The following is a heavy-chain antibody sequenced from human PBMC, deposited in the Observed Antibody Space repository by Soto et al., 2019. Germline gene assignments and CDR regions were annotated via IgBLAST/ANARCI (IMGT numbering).Heavy chain of an antibody. J-gene: IGHJ4*02. D-gene: IGHD3-3*01. CDR2: IYWNDDK. CDR3: AHVRFWSDYYPFDN. V-gene: IGHV2-5*01. CDR1: GFSLSSSGVG. Sequence: SGPTLVNPTQTLTLTCTFSGFSLSSSGVGVGWVRQPPGKALEWLALIYWNDDKRYTPSLKSRLTITKDSSENQVVLTMTSMDPVDTGTYYCAHVRFWSDYYPFDNWCQGTLVTVSS.